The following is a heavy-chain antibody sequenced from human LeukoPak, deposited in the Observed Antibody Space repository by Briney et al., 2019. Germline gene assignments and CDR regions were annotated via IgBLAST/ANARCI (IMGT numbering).Heavy chain of an antibody. CDR3: ARDCGPSDCNPYYFDY. Sequence: SETLSLTCTVSGGSISSGDYYWSWIRQPPGKGLEWIGYIYYSGSTYYNPSLKSRVTISVDTSKNQLSLKLSSVTAADTAVYYCARDCGPSDCNPYYFDYWGQGTLVTVSS. CDR2: IYYSGST. D-gene: IGHD2-21*01. J-gene: IGHJ4*02. V-gene: IGHV4-30-4*08. CDR1: GGSISSGDYY.